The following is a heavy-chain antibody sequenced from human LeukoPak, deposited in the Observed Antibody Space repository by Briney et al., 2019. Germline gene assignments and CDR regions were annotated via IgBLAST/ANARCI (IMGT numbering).Heavy chain of an antibody. D-gene: IGHD6-19*01. CDR1: GYTFDRSW. J-gene: IGHJ6*03. CDR3: VRQIAVAGRTTSEYWYYIDL. CDR2: VYPRDSDT. Sequence: GESLKISCLASGYTFDRSWIGWVRQMPGKGFQWLGIVYPRDSDTRYSPSVQGHVTITADPSIDTAYLQWRSLRASDTANYFCVRQIAVAGRTTSEYWYYIDLWGKGTAVTVSS. V-gene: IGHV5-51*01.